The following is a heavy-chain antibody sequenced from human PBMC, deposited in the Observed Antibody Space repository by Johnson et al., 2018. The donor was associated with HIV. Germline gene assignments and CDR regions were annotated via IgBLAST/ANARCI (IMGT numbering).Heavy chain of an antibody. D-gene: IGHD2-2*01. CDR3: ARPEINCRSTSCQKAGAFDI. CDR1: GFTFSSYA. J-gene: IGHJ3*02. Sequence: QVQLVESGGGVVQPGRSLRLSCAASGFTFSSYAMHWVRQAPGKGLEWVAVISFDESNYYYADSVKGRFIISRDNSKNTPYLQMNSLRSEDTAVYYCARPEINCRSTSCQKAGAFDIWGQGTMVTVSS. V-gene: IGHV3-30-3*01. CDR2: ISFDESNY.